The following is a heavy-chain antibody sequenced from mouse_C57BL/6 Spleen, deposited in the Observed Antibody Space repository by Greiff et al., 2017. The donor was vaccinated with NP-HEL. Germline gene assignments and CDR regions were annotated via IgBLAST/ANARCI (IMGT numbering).Heavy chain of an antibody. Sequence: EVKLVESGPELVKPGASVKISCKASGYSFTDYNMNWVKQSNGKSLEWIGVINPNYGTTSYNQKFKGKATLTVDQSSSTAYMQLNSLTSEDSAVYYCARSIYYGNPFAYWGQGTLVTVSA. J-gene: IGHJ3*01. CDR3: ARSIYYGNPFAY. CDR2: INPNYGTT. V-gene: IGHV1-39*01. D-gene: IGHD2-1*01. CDR1: GYSFTDYN.